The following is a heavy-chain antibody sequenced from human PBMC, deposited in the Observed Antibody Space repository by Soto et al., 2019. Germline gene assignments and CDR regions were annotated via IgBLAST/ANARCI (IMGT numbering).Heavy chain of an antibody. CDR1: GYTFTSYG. V-gene: IGHV1-3*01. D-gene: IGHD6-13*01. J-gene: IGHJ5*02. Sequence: GASVKVSCKASGYTFTSYGIHWVRQAPVQRLEWMGWINAANGDTKYSPKFQGRVTITRDTSASTAYMELSSLRSEDTAVYYCVRRHVSATGIDWFDPWGQGTLVTVSS. CDR2: INAANGDT. CDR3: VRRHVSATGIDWFDP.